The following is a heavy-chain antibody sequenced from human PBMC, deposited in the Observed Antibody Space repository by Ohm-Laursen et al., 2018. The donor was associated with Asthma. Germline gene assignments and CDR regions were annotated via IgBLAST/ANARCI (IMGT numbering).Heavy chain of an antibody. V-gene: IGHV3-23*01. D-gene: IGHD3-22*01. CDR1: GFTFSSYA. CDR3: AKGDYYDSSGSPDY. J-gene: IGHJ4*02. Sequence: GSLRLSCSASGFTFSSYAMSWVRQAPGKGLEWVSAISGSGGSTYYADSVKGRFTISRDNSKNTLYLQMNSLRAEDTAVYYCAKGDYYDSSGSPDYWGQGTLVTVSS. CDR2: ISGSGGST.